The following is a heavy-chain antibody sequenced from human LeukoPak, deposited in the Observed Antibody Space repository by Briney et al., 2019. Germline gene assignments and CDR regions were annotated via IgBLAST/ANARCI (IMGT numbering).Heavy chain of an antibody. Sequence: GSLRLSLAASWFTFSSDSLTRVRPAPGEGLEWVSTISGSGVSTFYADPVKGRFTISRDNSENTLYLHMNSLSAEDTAIYYCAKDSFSSRWGQGTLVTVSS. CDR1: WFTFSSDS. CDR2: ISGSGVST. CDR3: AKDSFSSR. V-gene: IGHV3-23*01. J-gene: IGHJ4*02. D-gene: IGHD2-2*01.